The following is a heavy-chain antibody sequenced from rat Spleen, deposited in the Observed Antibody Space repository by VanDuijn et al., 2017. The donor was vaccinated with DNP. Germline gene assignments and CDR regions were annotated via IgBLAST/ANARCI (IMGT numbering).Heavy chain of an antibody. CDR3: TRASIAAIGLFDY. D-gene: IGHD1-2*01. CDR2: ISTGGGDT. CDR1: GFTFGYYY. J-gene: IGHJ2*01. Sequence: EVQLVESGGGLVQPGRSLKLSCAVSGFTFGYYYMAWVRQAPTKGLEWVASISTGGGDTYYRDSVKVRFTISRDNAKSTLYLQMNSLRSEDTATYYCTRASIAAIGLFDYWGQGVMVTVSS. V-gene: IGHV5-25*01.